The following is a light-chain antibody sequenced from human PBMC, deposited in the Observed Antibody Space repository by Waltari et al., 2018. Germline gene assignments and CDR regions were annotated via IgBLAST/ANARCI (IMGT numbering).Light chain of an antibody. CDR2: GAS. V-gene: IGKV3-15*01. CDR1: QSVSSN. Sequence: EIVMTQSPATLSVSPGERATLSCRASQSVSSNLAWYQQKPGQAPRLLIYGASTRATGIPARFSGSGSGTEFTLTISSLQSEDFAVYYCQQYNTRPRTFGQGTKVEIK. CDR3: QQYNTRPRT. J-gene: IGKJ1*01.